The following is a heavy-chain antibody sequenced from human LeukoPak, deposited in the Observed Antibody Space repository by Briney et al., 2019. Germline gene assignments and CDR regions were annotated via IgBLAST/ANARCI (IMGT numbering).Heavy chain of an antibody. CDR1: GFTFSSYA. J-gene: IGHJ4*02. D-gene: IGHD2-15*01. CDR2: ISYDGSNK. Sequence: GGSLRLSCAASGFTFSSYAMHWVRQAPGKGLEWVAVISYDGSNKYYADSVKGRFTISRDNSKNTLYLQMNSLRAEDTAVYYCAREPVAHWGQGTLVTVSS. V-gene: IGHV3-30*04. CDR3: AREPVAH.